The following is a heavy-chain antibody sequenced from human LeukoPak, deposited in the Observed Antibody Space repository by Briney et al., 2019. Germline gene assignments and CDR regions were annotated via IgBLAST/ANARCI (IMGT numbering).Heavy chain of an antibody. CDR2: IIPIFGTA. CDR1: GGTFSSYA. CDR3: ARERYSGSYYRIWGY. J-gene: IGHJ4*02. Sequence: ASVKVSCKASGGTFSSYAISWVRQAPGQGLEWMGGIIPIFGTANYAHKFQGRVTITTDESTSTAYMELSSLRSEDTAVYYCARERYSGSYYRIWGYWGQGTLVTVSS. D-gene: IGHD1-26*01. V-gene: IGHV1-69*05.